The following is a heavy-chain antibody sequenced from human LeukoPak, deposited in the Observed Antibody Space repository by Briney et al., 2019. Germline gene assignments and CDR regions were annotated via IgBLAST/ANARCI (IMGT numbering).Heavy chain of an antibody. CDR2: IYYSGST. V-gene: IGHV4-30-4*01. CDR3: ARGLGGSSGYYI. CDR1: GGSISSGDYY. J-gene: IGHJ4*02. D-gene: IGHD3-22*01. Sequence: KTSETLSLTCTVSGGSISSGDYYWSWIRQPPGKGLEWIGYIYYSGSTYYNPSLKSRVTISVDTSKNQFSLKLSSVTAADTAVYYCARGLGGSSGYYIWGQGTLVTVSS.